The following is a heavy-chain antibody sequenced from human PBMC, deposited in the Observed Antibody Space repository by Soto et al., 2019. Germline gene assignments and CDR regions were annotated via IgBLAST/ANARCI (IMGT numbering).Heavy chain of an antibody. D-gene: IGHD2-15*01. Sequence: QVQLRESGPGLVKPSGTLSLTCAVSGASITSRNWWGWVRQPPGKGLEWIGEIWHSGRNNFNPSLKSRAALSIDESRNEFALNLTSVTAADTAMYYCAKGGGREVVAFDSWGQGALVTVSS. J-gene: IGHJ4*02. CDR3: AKGGGREVVAFDS. CDR1: GASITSRNW. CDR2: IWHSGRN. V-gene: IGHV4-4*02.